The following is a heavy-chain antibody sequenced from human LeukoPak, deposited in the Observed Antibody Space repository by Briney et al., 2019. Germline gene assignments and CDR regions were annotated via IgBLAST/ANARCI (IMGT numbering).Heavy chain of an antibody. D-gene: IGHD2-21*01. Sequence: GGSLRLSCAASGFTFSSYAMHWVRQAPGKGLEWVAVISYDGSNKYYADSVKGRFTISRDNSKNTLYLQMNSLRAEDTAVYYCARDYMVIDLDFWGQGILVTVSS. CDR3: ARDYMVIDLDF. V-gene: IGHV3-30-3*01. CDR1: GFTFSSYA. J-gene: IGHJ4*02. CDR2: ISYDGSNK.